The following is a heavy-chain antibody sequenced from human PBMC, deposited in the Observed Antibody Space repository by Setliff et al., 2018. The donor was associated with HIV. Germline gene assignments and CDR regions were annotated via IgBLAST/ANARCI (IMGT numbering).Heavy chain of an antibody. CDR1: GGSLSSNLYY. J-gene: IGHJ4*01. Sequence: LSLTCTVSGGSLSSNLYYWGWIRQPPGKGLAWIANVYYSGSAYYNPSLKSLLSISVDMSKNQFSLRLSSVTAADTAMYYCARPTSGSNSPYVDWGQGTLVTVSS. CDR2: VYYSGSA. CDR3: ARPTSGSNSPYVD. V-gene: IGHV4-39*01. D-gene: IGHD3-10*02.